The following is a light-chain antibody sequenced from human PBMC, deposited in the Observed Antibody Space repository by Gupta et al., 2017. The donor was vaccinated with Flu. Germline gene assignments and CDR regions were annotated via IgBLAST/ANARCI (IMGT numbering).Light chain of an antibody. CDR2: GAS. J-gene: IGKJ2*01. V-gene: IGKV3-20*01. CDR3: QQESSQPPLYT. Sequence: LSFFTGDSDTRSRRASQSVSSRYLAWYKQKPGQAPRPLIYGASSRAKGSNDRFSGSGVGTDFTLTISRREPEDFAVYYCQQESSQPPLYTFGQGTKMEIK. CDR1: QSVSSRY.